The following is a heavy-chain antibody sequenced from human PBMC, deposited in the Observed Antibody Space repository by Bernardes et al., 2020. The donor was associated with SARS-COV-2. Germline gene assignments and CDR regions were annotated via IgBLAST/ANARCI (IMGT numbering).Heavy chain of an antibody. J-gene: IGHJ4*02. CDR1: RFTFSSYA. D-gene: IGHD4-4*01. CDR3: AKGKYDYNYGAGCDY. CDR2: IRGSGDNT. Sequence: GGSLRLSCVASRFTFSSYAMTWVRQAPGKGLEWVSAIRGSGDNTYYADSVKGRFTISRDNSKNTLYLQMNSLRAEDTAIYYCAKGKYDYNYGAGCDYWGQGNLVTVSS. V-gene: IGHV3-23*01.